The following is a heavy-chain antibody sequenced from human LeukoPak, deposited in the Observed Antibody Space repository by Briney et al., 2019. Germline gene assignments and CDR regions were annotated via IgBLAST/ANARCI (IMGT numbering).Heavy chain of an antibody. J-gene: IGHJ4*02. CDR1: GGSISSYY. CDR3: ARDFGSQWPYFDY. V-gene: IGHV4-59*01. D-gene: IGHD6-19*01. Sequence: SETLSLTCTVSGGSISSYYWSWIRQPPGKGPEWIGYIYYSGSTNYNPSLKSRVTISVDTSKNQFSLKLSSVTAADTAVYYCARDFGSQWPYFDYWGQGSLVTVSS. CDR2: IYYSGST.